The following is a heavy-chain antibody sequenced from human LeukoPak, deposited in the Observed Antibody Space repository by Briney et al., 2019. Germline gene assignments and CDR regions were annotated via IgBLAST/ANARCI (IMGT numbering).Heavy chain of an antibody. CDR1: GFTFSIYG. Sequence: PGGSLRLSCAASGFTFSIYGMHWVRQAPGKGLEWVSSISSSSSHMYYADSVKGRFTISRDNAKNSLYLQMNTLRAEDTAVYYCARDDTSAHFFDYWGQGTLVTVSS. V-gene: IGHV3-21*01. D-gene: IGHD3-10*01. J-gene: IGHJ4*02. CDR2: ISSSSSHM. CDR3: ARDDTSAHFFDY.